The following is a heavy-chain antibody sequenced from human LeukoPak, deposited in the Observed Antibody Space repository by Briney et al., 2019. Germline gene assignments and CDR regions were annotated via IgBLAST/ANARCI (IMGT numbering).Heavy chain of an antibody. J-gene: IGHJ6*03. V-gene: IGHV3-23*01. D-gene: IGHD2-15*01. CDR3: AKNGDRGAYCSGGSCYPYYYYNMDV. CDR1: GFTFSSFG. CDR2: ISSTGGTA. Sequence: PGGSLRLSCAASGFTFSSFGMSWVRQAPGKGLEWASAISSTGGTAYYADSVKGRFTISRDNSKNTLYLQMNSLRAEDTAIYYCAKNGDRGAYCSGGSCYPYYYYNMDVWGKGTTVTISS.